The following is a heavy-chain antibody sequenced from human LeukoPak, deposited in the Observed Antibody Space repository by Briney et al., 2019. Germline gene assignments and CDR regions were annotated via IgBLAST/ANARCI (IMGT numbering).Heavy chain of an antibody. CDR3: AKDGQDMRVYYYYYMDV. J-gene: IGHJ6*03. CDR1: GFTFSSYA. V-gene: IGHV3-23*01. Sequence: GGSLRLSCAASGFTFSSYAMSWVRQAPGKGLEWVSAISGSGGSTYYADSVKGRFTISRDNSKNTLYLQMNSLRAEDTAVYYCAKDGQDMRVYYYYYMDVWGTGTTVTVSS. CDR2: ISGSGGST. D-gene: IGHD2-15*01.